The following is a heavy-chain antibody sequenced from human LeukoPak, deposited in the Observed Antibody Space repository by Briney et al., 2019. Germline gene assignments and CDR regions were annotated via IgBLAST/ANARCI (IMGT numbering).Heavy chain of an antibody. CDR3: ARLVVADFIAARSCDY. J-gene: IGHJ4*02. CDR2: INSDGSST. CDR1: GFTFSSYW. Sequence: GGSLRLSCAASGFTFSSYWMHWVRQAPGKGLVWVSRINSDGSSTSYADSVKGRFTISRDNAKNTLYLQMNSLRAEDTAVYYCARLVVADFIAARSCDYWGQGTLVTVSS. V-gene: IGHV3-74*01. D-gene: IGHD2-15*01.